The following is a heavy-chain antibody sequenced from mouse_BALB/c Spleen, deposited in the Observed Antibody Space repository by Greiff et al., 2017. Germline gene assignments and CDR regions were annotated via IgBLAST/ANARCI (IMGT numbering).Heavy chain of an antibody. J-gene: IGHJ2*01. D-gene: IGHD4-1*01. CDR1: GYAFSSYW. CDR2: IYPGDGDT. V-gene: IGHV1-80*01. Sequence: QVHVKQSGAELVRPGSSVKISCKASGYAFSSYWMNWVKQRPGQGLEWIGQIYPGDGDTNYNGKFKGKATLTADKSSSTAYMQLSSLTSEDSAVYFCARDNAGTGYFDYWGQGTTLTVSS. CDR3: ARDNAGTGYFDY.